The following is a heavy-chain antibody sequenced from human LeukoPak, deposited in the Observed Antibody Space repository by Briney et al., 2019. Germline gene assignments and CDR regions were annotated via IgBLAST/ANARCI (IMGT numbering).Heavy chain of an antibody. CDR2: ISYDGSNK. V-gene: IGHV3-30*04. D-gene: IGHD2-2*01. CDR3: ARDGDCSSTSCSPTYYYGMDV. J-gene: IGHJ6*04. CDR1: GFTFSSYA. Sequence: GRSLRLSCAASGFTFSSYAMHWVRQAPGKGLEWVAVISYDGSNKYYADSVKGRFTISRDNSKNTLYLQMNSLRAEDTAVYYCARDGDCSSTSCSPTYYYGMDVWGKGTTVTVSS.